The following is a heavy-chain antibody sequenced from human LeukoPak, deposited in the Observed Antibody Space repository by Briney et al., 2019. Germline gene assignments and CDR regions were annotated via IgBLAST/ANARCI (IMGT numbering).Heavy chain of an antibody. D-gene: IGHD6-19*01. Sequence: GGSLRLSCAGSGFIFNNYAMHWVRQPPGKGLEWVPGISWNSGSIDYADSVKGRFTISRDNAKNSLYLQMNSLRVEDTAFYYCAKDNRRHYTSGPNPDSLHWGQGALVTVSS. CDR1: GFIFNNYA. J-gene: IGHJ4*02. V-gene: IGHV3-9*01. CDR2: ISWNSGSI. CDR3: AKDNRRHYTSGPNPDSLH.